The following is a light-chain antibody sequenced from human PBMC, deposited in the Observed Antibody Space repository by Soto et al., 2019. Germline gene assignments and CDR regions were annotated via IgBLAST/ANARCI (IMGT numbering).Light chain of an antibody. CDR3: QQYNNWPRT. J-gene: IGKJ1*01. V-gene: IGKV3-15*01. CDR1: QSVSSN. Sequence: EIVMTQSPXTLSVSPGERATLSCRASQSVSSNLAWYQQKPGQAPRLLIYGASTRATGIPARFSGSGSGTEFTLTISSLQSADFAVYYCQQYNNWPRTFGQGTKVDI. CDR2: GAS.